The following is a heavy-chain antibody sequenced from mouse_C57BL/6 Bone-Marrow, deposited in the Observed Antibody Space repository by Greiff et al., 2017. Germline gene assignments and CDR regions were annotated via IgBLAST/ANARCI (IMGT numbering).Heavy chain of an antibody. Sequence: VQLQESGAELVRPGASVKLSCKASGYTLTDYEMHCVKQTPVHGLEWIGAIDPETCGTAYNQKFKGKATLTADKSSSTAYMELRSLTSEDSSVYYCTRDYGSSYVGVFCDYWGQGTTLTVSS. J-gene: IGHJ2*01. D-gene: IGHD1-1*01. CDR2: IDPETCGT. V-gene: IGHV1-23*01. CDR3: TRDYGSSYVGVFCDY. CDR1: GYTLTDYE.